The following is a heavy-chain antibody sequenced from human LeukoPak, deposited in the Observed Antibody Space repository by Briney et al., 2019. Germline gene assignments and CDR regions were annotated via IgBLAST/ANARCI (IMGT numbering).Heavy chain of an antibody. CDR1: GSSIGTYS. J-gene: IGHJ3*02. Sequence: PSETLSLTCTVSGSSIGTYSWSWIRQPPGKGLEWVGYIYTTGSTHYNPSLKRRVTMSLDTSKNQLSLRLRSVPAADTAVFYCARHRAERARMSDDAFDIWGQGTMVAVSS. CDR3: ARHRAERARMSDDAFDI. CDR2: IYTTGST. V-gene: IGHV4-4*09. D-gene: IGHD5-24*01.